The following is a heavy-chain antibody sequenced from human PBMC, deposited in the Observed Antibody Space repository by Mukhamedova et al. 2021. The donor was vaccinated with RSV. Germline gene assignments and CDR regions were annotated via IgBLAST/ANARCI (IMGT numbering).Heavy chain of an antibody. CDR3: ATVAMRSSWVSFYYGMDV. CDR1: SG. Sequence: SGFHWVRQAPGKGLEWLAVISFDGHHSYYADSVRGRFSIYRDNTNNRLYLQMHGLRREDTAVYYCATVAMRSSWVSFYYGMDV. J-gene: IGHJ6*01. V-gene: IGHV3-30*04. D-gene: IGHD6-13*01. CDR2: ISFDGHHS.